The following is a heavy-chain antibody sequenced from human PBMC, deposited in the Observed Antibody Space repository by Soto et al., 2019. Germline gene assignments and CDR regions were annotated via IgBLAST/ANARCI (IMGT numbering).Heavy chain of an antibody. CDR3: VRYSYGYKGFDY. J-gene: IGHJ4*02. V-gene: IGHV4-4*02. Sequence: PSETLSLTCAVSGGSISSSNWWSWVRQPPGKGLEWIGEIYHSGSTNYNPSLKSRVTISVDKSKNQFSLKLSSVTAADTAVYYCVRYSYGYKGFDYWGQGTLVTVSS. CDR2: IYHSGST. CDR1: GGSISSSNW. D-gene: IGHD5-18*01.